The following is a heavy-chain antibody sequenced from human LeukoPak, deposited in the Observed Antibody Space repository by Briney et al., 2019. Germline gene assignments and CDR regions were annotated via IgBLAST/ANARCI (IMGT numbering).Heavy chain of an antibody. J-gene: IGHJ6*03. D-gene: IGHD6-13*01. CDR3: ARKGIGSSRHQNMAV. CDR2: ISVDGGRT. Sequence: PGRSLRLSCAASGFTFSSYAMSWVRPGPGKGPEWGSIISVDGGRTYYAESVKGRFTVSRDTSKNTLYLQMNGLRAEDTAVYYCARKGIGSSRHQNMAVWGKETTVTVPS. CDR1: GFTFSSYA. V-gene: IGHV3-23*01.